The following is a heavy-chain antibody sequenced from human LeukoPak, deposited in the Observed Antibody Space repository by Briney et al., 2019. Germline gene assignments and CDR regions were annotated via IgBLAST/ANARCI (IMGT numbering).Heavy chain of an antibody. V-gene: IGHV1-3*01. CDR3: AMSYYYGSGSYSNFDY. J-gene: IGHJ4*02. Sequence: ASVKVSCKTSGYIFTTYAIHWVRQAPGRGLEWMGLINADDGNTRYSQRFQGRVTITRDTSANTAYMELSSLRFEDTAVYYCAMSYYYGSGSYSNFDYWGQGTLVTVSS. CDR1: GYIFTTYA. D-gene: IGHD3-10*01. CDR2: INADDGNT.